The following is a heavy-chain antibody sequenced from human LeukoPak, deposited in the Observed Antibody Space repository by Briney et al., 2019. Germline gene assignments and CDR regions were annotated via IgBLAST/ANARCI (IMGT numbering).Heavy chain of an antibody. D-gene: IGHD3-22*01. CDR3: ARDFGSSGYYYAN. J-gene: IGHJ4*02. CDR1: GYTFTGYY. CDR2: INPNSGGT. V-gene: IGHV1-2*02. Sequence: GASVKVSCKASGYTFTGYYMHWVRQAPGQGLEWMGWINPNSGGTNYAQKFQGRVTMTRDTSISTAYMELSSLRSEDTAVYYCARDFGSSGYYYANWGQGTLVTVSS.